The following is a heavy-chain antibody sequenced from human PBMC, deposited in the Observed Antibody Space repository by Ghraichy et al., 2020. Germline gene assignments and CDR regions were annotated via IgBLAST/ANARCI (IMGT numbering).Heavy chain of an antibody. CDR3: ARRGSGWYADV. J-gene: IGHJ6*02. V-gene: IGHV4-59*08. Sequence: SQTRSLTCTVSGASISSFYWSWIRQPPGKGLEWIGYMFHSGSPNYNPSLKSRVTISVDTSRNHFSLKLTSVTAADTAVYYCARRGSGWYADVWGQGTTVTVSS. CDR1: GASISSFY. D-gene: IGHD6-19*01. CDR2: MFHSGSP.